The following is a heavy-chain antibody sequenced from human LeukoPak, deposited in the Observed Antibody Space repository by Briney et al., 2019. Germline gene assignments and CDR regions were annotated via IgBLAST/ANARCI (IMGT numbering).Heavy chain of an antibody. CDR3: AKGGAGGGYFPT. J-gene: IGHJ1*01. Sequence: GGSLRLSCVASGFSFSNTTMSWVRQAAGQGLEWVARMKEDGSDENYVDSVKGRFTISRDNARNSLHLQMKSLRAEDTAVYFCAKGGAGGGYFPTWGQGILVIVSS. CDR2: MKEDGSDE. V-gene: IGHV3-7*03. CDR1: GFSFSNTT. D-gene: IGHD3-16*01.